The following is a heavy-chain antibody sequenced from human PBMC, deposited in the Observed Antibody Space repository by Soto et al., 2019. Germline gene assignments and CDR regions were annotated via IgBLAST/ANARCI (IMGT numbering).Heavy chain of an antibody. CDR1: GFTFSSHA. Sequence: EVQLLASGGGLVQPGGSLRLSCAAYGFTFSSHAMSWVRQGPGKGLEWVSVISGSGDRTYYADSVKGRFTISRDNSKNTLYLQMNSLRAEDPAVSYCARDPFIEVVVADHFDYLGQGTPVTDSS. V-gene: IGHV3-23*01. J-gene: IGHJ4*02. D-gene: IGHD2-15*01. CDR3: ARDPFIEVVVADHFDY. CDR2: ISGSGDRT.